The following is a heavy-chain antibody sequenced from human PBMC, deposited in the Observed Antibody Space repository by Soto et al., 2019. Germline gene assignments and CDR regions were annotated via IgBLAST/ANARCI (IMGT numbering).Heavy chain of an antibody. V-gene: IGHV6-1*01. J-gene: IGHJ5*02. Sequence: SQTLSLTCVISGDSVSSNSAAWNWIRQSPSRELEWLGRTYYRSKWYNDYAVSVKSRITINPDTSKNQFSLQLNSVTPEDTAVYYCARSPHSSSSGRWIDPWGQGTLVTVSS. CDR2: TYYRSKWYN. CDR1: GDSVSSNSAA. CDR3: ARSPHSSSSGRWIDP. D-gene: IGHD6-6*01.